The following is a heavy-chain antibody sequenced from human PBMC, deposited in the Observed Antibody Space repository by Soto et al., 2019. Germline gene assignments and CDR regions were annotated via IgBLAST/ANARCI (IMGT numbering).Heavy chain of an antibody. CDR2: IHPGDSGT. Sequence: PGESLKISCEASGYSFTSYWIGWVRQMPGKGLEWMGIIHPGDSGTKYSPSFQGQVTISVDKSITTAYLQWSSLKASDTAMYYCARTPGPEVAASLEYYYFYGMDVWGQGPTVTVSS. J-gene: IGHJ6*02. V-gene: IGHV5-51*01. CDR3: ARTPGPEVAASLEYYYFYGMDV. CDR1: GYSFTSYW. D-gene: IGHD2-15*01.